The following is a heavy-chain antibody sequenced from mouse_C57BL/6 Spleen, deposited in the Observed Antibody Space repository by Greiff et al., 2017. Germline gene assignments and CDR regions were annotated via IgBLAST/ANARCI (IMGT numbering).Heavy chain of an antibody. CDR3: TEGYDYYYFDY. D-gene: IGHD2-4*01. J-gene: IGHJ2*01. CDR1: GFHIQAYY. Sequence: VQLQQSGAELVRPGASVKLSCTASGFHIQAYYMHWVKKRPEQGLEWIGRIDPEDGDTEYTPKFQGTATMTAATSSNTAYLPRSSLTSEDTAVYYCTEGYDYYYFDYWGQGTTLTVSS. V-gene: IGHV14-1*01. CDR2: IDPEDGDT.